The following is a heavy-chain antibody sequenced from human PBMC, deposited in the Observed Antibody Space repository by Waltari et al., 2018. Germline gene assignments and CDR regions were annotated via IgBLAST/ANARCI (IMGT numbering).Heavy chain of an antibody. Sequence: QVQLQESGPGLVKPSETLSLTCPVSGGSISSYYWRWIRQPAGKGLEWIGRIYTSGSTNYNPSLKSRVTISVDKSKNQFSLKLSSVTAADTAVYYCARDGDVDTAMAQNFDYWGQGTLVTVSS. CDR1: GGSISSYY. J-gene: IGHJ4*02. CDR2: IYTSGST. D-gene: IGHD5-18*01. CDR3: ARDGDVDTAMAQNFDY. V-gene: IGHV4-4*07.